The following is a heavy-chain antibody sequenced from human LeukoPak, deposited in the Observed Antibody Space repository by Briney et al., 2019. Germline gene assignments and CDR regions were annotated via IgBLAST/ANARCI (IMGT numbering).Heavy chain of an antibody. D-gene: IGHD3-22*01. CDR2: IYHSGST. Sequence: SGTLSLTCAVSGGSISSSNWWSWVRQPPGKGLEWIGEIYHSGSTNYNPSLKSRVTISVDTSKNQFSLKLSSVTAADTAVYYCARHSRYYYDSSGYYEGDAFDIWGQGTMVTVSS. V-gene: IGHV4-4*02. CDR1: GGSISSSNW. J-gene: IGHJ3*02. CDR3: ARHSRYYYDSSGYYEGDAFDI.